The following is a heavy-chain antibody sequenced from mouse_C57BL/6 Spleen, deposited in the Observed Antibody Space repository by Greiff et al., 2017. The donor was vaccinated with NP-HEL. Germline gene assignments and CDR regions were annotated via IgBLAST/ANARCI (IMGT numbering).Heavy chain of an antibody. Sequence: VQLVESGAELVRPGASVTLSCKASGYTFTDYEMHWVKQTPVHGLEWIGAIDPETGGTAYNQKFKGKAILTADKSSSTAYMELRSLTSEDSAGYYCTRGGSYWYFDVWGTGTTVTVSS. CDR1: GYTFTDYE. J-gene: IGHJ1*03. V-gene: IGHV1-15*01. CDR3: TRGGSYWYFDV. CDR2: IDPETGGT.